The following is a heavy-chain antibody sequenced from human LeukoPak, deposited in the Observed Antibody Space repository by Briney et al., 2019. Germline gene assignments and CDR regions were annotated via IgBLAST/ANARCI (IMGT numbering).Heavy chain of an antibody. D-gene: IGHD3-16*01. CDR1: GGTFSSYA. CDR2: ISAYNGNT. Sequence: ASVKVSCKASGGTFSSYAISWVRQAPGQGLEWMGWISAYNGNTNNAQKFQGRVTMTTATSTSTAYMELRSLRSDDTAVYYCARDRTGGDLDIWGQGTMVIVSS. CDR3: ARDRTGGDLDI. J-gene: IGHJ3*02. V-gene: IGHV1-18*01.